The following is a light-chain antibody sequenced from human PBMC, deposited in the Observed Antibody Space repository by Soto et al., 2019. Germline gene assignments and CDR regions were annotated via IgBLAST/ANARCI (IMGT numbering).Light chain of an antibody. CDR1: QDIVTY. CDR3: QQTNRYPIT. V-gene: IGKV1-9*01. Sequence: NQLTQSPSSLSASVGYRFTITCLAIQDIVTYLAWYQKKTGKDPKLLIYLASTLQGGVPSRLSGSGSGTEFTLTINSLQPEEFATYYCQQTNRYPITFGQGSRLEIK. CDR2: LAS. J-gene: IGKJ5*01.